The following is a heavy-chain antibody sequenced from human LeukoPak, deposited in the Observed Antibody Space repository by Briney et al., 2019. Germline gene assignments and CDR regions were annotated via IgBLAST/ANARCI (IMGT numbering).Heavy chain of an antibody. J-gene: IGHJ3*02. V-gene: IGHV3-21*01. CDR1: GFTFSSYS. CDR3: ARLYSGYDYSAFDI. CDR2: ISSSSSYI. D-gene: IGHD5-12*01. Sequence: GGSLRLSCAASGFTFSSYSMNWVRQAPGRGLEWVSSISSSSSYIYYADSVKGRFTISRDNAKNSLYLQMNSLRAEDTAVYYCARLYSGYDYSAFDIWGQGTMVTVSS.